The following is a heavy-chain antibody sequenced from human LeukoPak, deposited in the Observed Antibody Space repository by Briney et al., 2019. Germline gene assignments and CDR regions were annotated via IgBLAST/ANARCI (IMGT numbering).Heavy chain of an antibody. Sequence: GSLGLSFAASGFPFSSCAMNWVRQAPGKGLGWVSSVRGSGATTYDADSVKGRFTISRDNSQNTLYLQINSLRAEDTAIYYCAKDRYGDYSFDSWGQGTLVTVSS. D-gene: IGHD4-17*01. CDR2: VRGSGATT. J-gene: IGHJ4*02. V-gene: IGHV3-23*01. CDR3: AKDRYGDYSFDS. CDR1: GFPFSSCA.